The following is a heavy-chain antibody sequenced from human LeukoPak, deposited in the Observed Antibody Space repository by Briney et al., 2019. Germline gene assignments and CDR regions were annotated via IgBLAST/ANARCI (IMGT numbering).Heavy chain of an antibody. D-gene: IGHD2-15*01. Sequence: SETLSLTCTVSGGSISSSSYYWGWIRQPPGKGLEWIGSIYYSGSTYCNPSLKSRVTISVDTSKNQFSLKLSSVTAADTAVYYCAATDRCSGGSCYSLGFWFDPWGQGTLVTVSS. CDR2: IYYSGST. CDR1: GGSISSSSYY. J-gene: IGHJ5*02. CDR3: AATDRCSGGSCYSLGFWFDP. V-gene: IGHV4-39*01.